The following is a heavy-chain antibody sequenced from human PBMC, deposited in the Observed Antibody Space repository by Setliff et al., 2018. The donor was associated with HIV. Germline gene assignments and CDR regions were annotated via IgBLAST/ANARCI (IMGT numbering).Heavy chain of an antibody. CDR2: IKDDGRDK. Sequence: GGSLRLSCVASGFTFRSYWMSWVRQAPGKRPEWVANIKDDGRDKFYLDSVKGRFTISRDNAKNSMYLQMNSLRAEDAAVYYCAREVWSEDDNWGQGTLVTVSS. V-gene: IGHV3-7*05. CDR3: AREVWSEDDN. CDR1: GFTFRSYW. J-gene: IGHJ4*02. D-gene: IGHD3-10*01.